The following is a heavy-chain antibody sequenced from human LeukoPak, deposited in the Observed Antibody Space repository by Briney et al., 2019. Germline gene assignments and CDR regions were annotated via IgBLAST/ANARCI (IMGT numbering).Heavy chain of an antibody. Sequence: SVKVSCKASGGTFSSYAISWVRQAPGQGLEWMGGIIPIFGTANYAQKFQGRVTITADESTSTAYMELSSLRSEDTAVYYCASGPSIAAAGTPLYWGQGTLVTVSS. D-gene: IGHD6-13*01. V-gene: IGHV1-69*13. CDR2: IIPIFGTA. CDR3: ASGPSIAAAGTPLY. J-gene: IGHJ4*02. CDR1: GGTFSSYA.